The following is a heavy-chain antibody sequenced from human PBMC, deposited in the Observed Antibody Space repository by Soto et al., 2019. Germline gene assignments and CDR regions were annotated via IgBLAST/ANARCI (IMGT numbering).Heavy chain of an antibody. CDR2: KKQDGIEK. Sequence: GGSLRLSCAASGFTFSSYWMSWVRRAPGKGLEGVANKKQDGIEKDYVDPVKGRFTISRDNAKNSLYLQMNSLRAEDTAVYYCARVGGWYQNYFDYWGQGALVTVSS. J-gene: IGHJ4*02. CDR3: ARVGGWYQNYFDY. V-gene: IGHV3-7*01. CDR1: GFTFSSYW. D-gene: IGHD6-19*01.